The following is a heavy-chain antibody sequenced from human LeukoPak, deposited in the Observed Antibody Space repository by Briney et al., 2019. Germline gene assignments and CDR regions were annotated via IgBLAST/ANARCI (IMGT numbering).Heavy chain of an antibody. CDR1: GFTVSSSY. CDR3: ARDGSSGWHSEY. CDR2: IYSGGST. D-gene: IGHD6-19*01. Sequence: PGGSLRLSCAASGFTVSSSYMSWVRQAPGRGLEWVSVIYSGGSTSYSDSVKGRFTISRDNSKNMLYLQMNSLRGEDTGVYYCARDGSSGWHSEYWGQGTLVTVSS. J-gene: IGHJ4*02. V-gene: IGHV3-66*01.